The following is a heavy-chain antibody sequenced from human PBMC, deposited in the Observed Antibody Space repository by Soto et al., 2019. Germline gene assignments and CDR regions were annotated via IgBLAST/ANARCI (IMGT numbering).Heavy chain of an antibody. CDR1: GDSISSYY. D-gene: IGHD2-8*02. Sequence: SETLSLTCTVSGDSISSYYWSWIRQPPGKGLEWIGYIDHSGSTNYNPSLKSRVTISADTSKNQLSLKLSSMTAGDTAVYYCARDNPSRYCTGDRCYYYHCMDDWGQGTTVTVSS. CDR3: ARDNPSRYCTGDRCYYYHCMDD. V-gene: IGHV4-59*01. J-gene: IGHJ6*02. CDR2: IDHSGST.